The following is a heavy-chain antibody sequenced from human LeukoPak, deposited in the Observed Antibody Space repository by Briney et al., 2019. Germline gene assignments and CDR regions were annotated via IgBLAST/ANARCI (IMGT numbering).Heavy chain of an antibody. D-gene: IGHD3-22*01. CDR1: GYSFTSYW. CDR2: IYPGDSDT. CDR3: ARQPQHYYDSSGYLRGDAFDI. Sequence: GESLKISCKGSGYSFTSYWIGWVRQMPGKGLEWMGVIYPGDSDTRYSPSFQGQVTISADKSISTAYLQWSSLKASDTAMYYCARQPQHYYDSSGYLRGDAFDIWGQGTMVTVSS. V-gene: IGHV5-51*01. J-gene: IGHJ3*02.